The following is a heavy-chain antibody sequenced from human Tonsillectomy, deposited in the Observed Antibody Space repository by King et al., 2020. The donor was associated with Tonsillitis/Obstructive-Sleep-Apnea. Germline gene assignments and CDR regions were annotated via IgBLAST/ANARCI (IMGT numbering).Heavy chain of an antibody. CDR1: SGSISSSSYY. V-gene: IGHV4-39*01. D-gene: IGHD2-2*01. Sequence: LQLQESGPGLVKPSETLSLTCTVSSGSISSSSYYWGWIRQPPGKGLEWIGSIYYSGSTYHNPSLKSRVTISADTSKNQFSLKLNSVTAADTAVYYCARHRGYCSSTSCKYNWFDPWGQGTLVTVSS. CDR2: IYYSGST. J-gene: IGHJ5*02. CDR3: ARHRGYCSSTSCKYNWFDP.